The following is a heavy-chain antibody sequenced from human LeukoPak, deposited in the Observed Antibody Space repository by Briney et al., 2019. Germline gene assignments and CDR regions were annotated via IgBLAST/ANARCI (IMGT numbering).Heavy chain of an antibody. D-gene: IGHD2-15*01. J-gene: IGHJ3*02. V-gene: IGHV3-7*01. CDR3: AREGRGGAFDI. Sequence: GGSLRLSCAASGFTFSSYWMSWARQAPGKGLEWVANIKQDGSEKYYVDSVKGRFTISRDNAKNSLYLQMNSLRAEDTAVYYCAREGRGGAFDIWGQGTMVTVSS. CDR2: IKQDGSEK. CDR1: GFTFSSYW.